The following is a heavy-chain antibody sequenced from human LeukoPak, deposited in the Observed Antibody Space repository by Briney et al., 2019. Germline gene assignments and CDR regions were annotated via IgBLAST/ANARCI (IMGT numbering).Heavy chain of an antibody. V-gene: IGHV4-34*01. CDR3: ARRGFGSRTFDY. Sequence: SETLSPTCAVYGGSFSGYYWSWIRQPPGKGLEWIGEINHSGSTNYNPSLKSRVTISVDTSKNQFSLKLSSVTAADTAVYYCARRGFGSRTFDYWGQGTLVTVSS. CDR2: INHSGST. CDR1: GGSFSGYY. J-gene: IGHJ4*02. D-gene: IGHD3-10*01.